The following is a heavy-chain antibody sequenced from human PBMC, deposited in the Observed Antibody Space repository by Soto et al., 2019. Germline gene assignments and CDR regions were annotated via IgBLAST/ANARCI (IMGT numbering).Heavy chain of an antibody. J-gene: IGHJ6*02. CDR2: INPSGGST. V-gene: IGHV1-46*01. CDR3: AREGDYYDSSGYYGVGYYGMDV. Sequence: QVQLVQSGAEVKKPGASVKVSCKASGYTFTSYHMHWVRQAPGQGLEWMGIINPSGGSTSYAQKFQGRVTMTRDTSTSTVYMELSSLRSEDTAVYYCAREGDYYDSSGYYGVGYYGMDVWGQGTTVTVSS. CDR1: GYTFTSYH. D-gene: IGHD3-22*01.